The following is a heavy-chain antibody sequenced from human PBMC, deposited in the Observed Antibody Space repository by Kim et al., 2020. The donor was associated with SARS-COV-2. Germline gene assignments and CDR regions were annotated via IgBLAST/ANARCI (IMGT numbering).Heavy chain of an antibody. CDR1: GGSISSYY. D-gene: IGHD3-9*01. CDR3: ARSRNVLRYFDWLLYNGYYFDY. J-gene: IGHJ4*02. V-gene: IGHV4-59*01. Sequence: SETLSLTCTVSGGSISSYYWSWIRQPPGKGLEWIGYIYYNGSTNYNPSLKSRVTISVDTSKNQFSLKLSSVTAADTAVYYCARSRNVLRYFDWLLYNGYYFDYWGQGTLVTVSS. CDR2: IYYNGST.